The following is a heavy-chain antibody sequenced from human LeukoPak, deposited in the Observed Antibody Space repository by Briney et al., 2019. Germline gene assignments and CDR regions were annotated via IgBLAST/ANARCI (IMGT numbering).Heavy chain of an antibody. Sequence: PGRSLRLSCAASGFTFSSYAMHWVRQAPGKGLEWVAIISFDGSGKYYGDSVKGRFTISRDNSKNTLYLQMNNLRPEDTAVYYCARDAGDIVVVPAAHFDYWGQGTLVTVSS. CDR1: GFTFSSYA. J-gene: IGHJ4*02. CDR3: ARDAGDIVVVPAAHFDY. V-gene: IGHV3-30*04. D-gene: IGHD2-2*01. CDR2: ISFDGSGK.